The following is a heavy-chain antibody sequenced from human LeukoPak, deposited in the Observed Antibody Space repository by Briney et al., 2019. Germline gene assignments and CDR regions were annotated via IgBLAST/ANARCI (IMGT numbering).Heavy chain of an antibody. CDR3: ARSDKGTNKYYYYYMDV. D-gene: IGHD1/OR15-1a*01. CDR2: ISAYNGNT. J-gene: IGHJ6*03. Sequence: GASVKVSCKASGYTFTSYGISWVRQAPGQGLEWMGWISAYNGNTNYAQKLQGRVTMTTDTSTSTAYMELRSLRSDDTAVYYCARSDKGTNKYYYYYMDVWSKGTTVTVSS. CDR1: GYTFTSYG. V-gene: IGHV1-18*01.